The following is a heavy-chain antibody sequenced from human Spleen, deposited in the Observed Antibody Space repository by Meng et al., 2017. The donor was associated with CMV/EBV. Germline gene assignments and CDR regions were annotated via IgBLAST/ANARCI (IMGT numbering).Heavy chain of an antibody. V-gene: IGHV1-46*01. J-gene: IGHJ4*02. CDR2: INPSGGGT. Sequence: KASGGTFSSYAISWVRQAPGQGLEWMGIINPSGGGTTYARKFQGRVTMTRDTSTSTVYMELSSLRSDDTAVYFCARILYGGNPPFDYWGQGTLVTVSS. D-gene: IGHD4/OR15-4a*01. CDR3: ARILYGGNPPFDY. CDR1: GGTFSSYA.